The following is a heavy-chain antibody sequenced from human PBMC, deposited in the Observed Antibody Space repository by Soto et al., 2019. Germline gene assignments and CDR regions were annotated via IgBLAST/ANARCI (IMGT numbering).Heavy chain of an antibody. CDR3: ARFTGDYFDY. D-gene: IGHD3-16*01. CDR1: GGSISSSSYY. J-gene: IGHJ4*02. CDR2: IYYSGST. V-gene: IGHV4-39*07. Sequence: SETLSLTCTVSGGSISSSSYYWGWIRQPPGKGLEWIGSIYYSGSTNYNPSLKSRVTISVDTSKNQFSLKLSSVTAADTAVYYCARFTGDYFDYWGQGTLVTVSS.